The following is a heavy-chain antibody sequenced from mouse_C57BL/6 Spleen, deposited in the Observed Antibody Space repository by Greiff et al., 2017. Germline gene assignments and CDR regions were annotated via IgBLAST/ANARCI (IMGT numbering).Heavy chain of an antibody. V-gene: IGHV1-54*01. CDR1: GYAFTNYL. J-gene: IGHJ2*01. D-gene: IGHD2-1*01. CDR3: ANEAYGNYGYFDY. Sequence: QVQLQQSGAELVRPGTSVKVSCKASGYAFTNYLIEWVKQRPGQGLEWIGVINPGSGGTNYNEKFKGKATLTADKSSSTAYMQLSSLTSEDSAVYFCANEAYGNYGYFDYWGQGTTLTVSS. CDR2: INPGSGGT.